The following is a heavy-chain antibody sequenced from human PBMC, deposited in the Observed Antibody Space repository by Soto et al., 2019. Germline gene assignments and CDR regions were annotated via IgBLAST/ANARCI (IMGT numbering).Heavy chain of an antibody. CDR2: ISGSGGNT. Sequence: EVQLLESGGGLVQPGGSLRLSCAASGFTFSVYAMSFVRQTPGKGLEWVAGISGSGGNTYYAESVKGRFTISRDNSRNTVYRQMNSLGVDDPAVYYCAKDAYVSGWSRAAFDIWGQGTMVTVSS. CDR3: AKDAYVSGWSRAAFDI. D-gene: IGHD6-19*01. V-gene: IGHV3-23*01. J-gene: IGHJ3*02. CDR1: GFTFSVYA.